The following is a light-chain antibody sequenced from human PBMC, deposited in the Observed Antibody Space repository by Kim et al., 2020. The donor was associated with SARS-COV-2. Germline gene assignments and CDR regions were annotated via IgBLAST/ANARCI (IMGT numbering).Light chain of an antibody. CDR2: AAS. Sequence: DIQMTQSPSSLSASVGDRVTITCRASQGITTSLAWFQQKPGKAPKSLIYAASNLQSGVPSKFSGSGSGTDFTLTINTLQPEDFATYYCQQYYNYPLTSGGGTKVDIK. J-gene: IGKJ4*01. CDR3: QQYYNYPLT. V-gene: IGKV1-16*02. CDR1: QGITTS.